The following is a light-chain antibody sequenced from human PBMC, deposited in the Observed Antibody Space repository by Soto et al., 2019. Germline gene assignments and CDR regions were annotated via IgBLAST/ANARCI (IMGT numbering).Light chain of an antibody. CDR1: QNIGAN. V-gene: IGKV3-15*01. CDR3: QQHNTWPLT. CDR2: SAS. Sequence: IVMTQSPVTLSVSPGERANVSCRASQNIGANLAWYQQIPGQAPRVLFYSASIRATDIPARFSGSGSGTESTLTISSPQSEDVAVYYCQQHNTWPLTFGGGTKLEIK. J-gene: IGKJ4*01.